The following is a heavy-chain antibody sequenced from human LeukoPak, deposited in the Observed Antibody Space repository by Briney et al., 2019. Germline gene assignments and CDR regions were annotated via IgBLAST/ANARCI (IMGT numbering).Heavy chain of an antibody. D-gene: IGHD3-16*01. CDR1: GFTFSSYW. J-gene: IGHJ6*02. CDR3: ARGGGLDV. Sequence: GSLRLSCAASGFTFSSYWKKWARQAPGKGLEWVASINHNGNVNYYVDSVKGRFTISRDNAKNSLYLQMSNLRAEDTAVYFCARGGGLDVWGQGATVTVSS. CDR2: INHNGNVN. V-gene: IGHV3-7*03.